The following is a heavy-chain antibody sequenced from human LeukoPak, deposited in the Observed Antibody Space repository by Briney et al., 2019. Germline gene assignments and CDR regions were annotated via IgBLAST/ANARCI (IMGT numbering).Heavy chain of an antibody. CDR1: GYSISSGYY. CDR3: ARHGFYDSSGYYDRHRYYFDY. CDR2: IYHSGST. D-gene: IGHD3-22*01. J-gene: IGHJ4*02. V-gene: IGHV4-38-2*01. Sequence: KPSETLSLTCAVSGYSISSGYYWGWIRQPPGKGLEWIGSIYHSGSTYYNPSLKGRVTISVDTSKNQFSLKLSSVTAADTAVYYCARHGFYDSSGYYDRHRYYFDYWGQGTLVTVSS.